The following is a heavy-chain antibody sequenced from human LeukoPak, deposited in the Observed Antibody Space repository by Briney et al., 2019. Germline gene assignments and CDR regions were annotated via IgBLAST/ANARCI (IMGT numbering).Heavy chain of an antibody. D-gene: IGHD3-22*01. CDR1: GGSISSGSYF. Sequence: SQTLSLTCTVSGGSISSGSYFWNWIRQPAGKGLEWIGRIYTSGSTDYNPSLKSRVTISLDTSKNQFSLKLSSVTAADTAVYYCARGGYYDSSGSRDAFDIWGPGTMVTVSS. J-gene: IGHJ3*02. V-gene: IGHV4-61*02. CDR3: ARGGYYDSSGSRDAFDI. CDR2: IYTSGST.